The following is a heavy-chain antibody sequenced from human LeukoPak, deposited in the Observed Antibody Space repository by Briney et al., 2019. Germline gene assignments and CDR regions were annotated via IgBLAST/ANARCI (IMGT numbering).Heavy chain of an antibody. V-gene: IGHV4-34*01. D-gene: IGHD5-18*01. J-gene: IGHJ4*02. CDR1: GGSFSDYY. CDR3: ARATDTSMFTSFDY. CDR2: INHSGST. Sequence: SETLSLTCAVHGGSFSDYYWSWIRQPPGKGLEWIGEINHSGSTNYNPSLKSRVTISVDTSKNQFSLKLTSVTAADTAVYYCARATDTSMFTSFDYWGQGTLVTVSS.